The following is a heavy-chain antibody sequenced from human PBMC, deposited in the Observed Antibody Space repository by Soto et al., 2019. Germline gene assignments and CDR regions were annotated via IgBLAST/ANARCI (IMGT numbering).Heavy chain of an antibody. D-gene: IGHD6-6*01. V-gene: IGHV3-30*18. CDR3: AKGGWYTSSSRSDC. CDR2: MSYDGRNQ. Sequence: QVQLVESGGGVFQPGTSLRLSCSASGFTLSGVDMHWVRQAPGKGLEWVAVMSYDGRNQYYADSVKGRFTVSRDSSKSTLYLQMNSLRTEDAAVYYCAKGGWYTSSSRSDCWGQGTLVTVSS. CDR1: GFTLSGVD. J-gene: IGHJ4*02.